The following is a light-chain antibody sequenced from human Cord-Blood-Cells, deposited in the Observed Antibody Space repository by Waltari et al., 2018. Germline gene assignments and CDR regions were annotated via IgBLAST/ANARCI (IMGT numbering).Light chain of an antibody. Sequence: SYVLTQPPPVSVAPGKTARITCGGNNIGRKSVHWYQQKPGQAPVLVIYYDSDRPSGIPERFSGSNSGNTATLTISRVEAGDEADYYCQVWDSSSDHWVFGGGTKLTVL. CDR3: QVWDSSSDHWV. CDR2: YDS. CDR1: NIGRKS. J-gene: IGLJ3*02. V-gene: IGLV3-21*04.